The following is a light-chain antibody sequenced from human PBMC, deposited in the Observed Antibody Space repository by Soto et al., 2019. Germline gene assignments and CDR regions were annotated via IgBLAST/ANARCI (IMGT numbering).Light chain of an antibody. CDR3: QQSYNTPLT. CDR1: QSVSTY. CDR2: AAS. Sequence: DIQMTQSPSSLSASVGDRVTLTCRASQSVSTYLNWYQQKPGKAPKLLIYAASSLRSGVPSRFSGSGSGTDFTLTISGLQPEDLATYYCQQSYNTPLTFGGGTKVEIK. J-gene: IGKJ4*01. V-gene: IGKV1-39*01.